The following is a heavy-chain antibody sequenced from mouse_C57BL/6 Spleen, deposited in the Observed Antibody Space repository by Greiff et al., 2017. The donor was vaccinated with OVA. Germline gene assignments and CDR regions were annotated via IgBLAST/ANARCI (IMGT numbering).Heavy chain of an antibody. CDR3: ARPFYFRAMDY. J-gene: IGHJ4*01. CDR2: ISSGGSYT. D-gene: IGHD2-1*01. CDR1: GFTFSSYG. Sequence: EVKLVESGGDLVKPGGSLKLSCAASGFTFSSYGMSWVRQTPDKRLEWVATISSGGSYTSYPDSVKGRFTISRDNAKNTLYLQMSSLKSEDTAMYYCARPFYFRAMDYWGQGTSVTVAS. V-gene: IGHV5-6*01.